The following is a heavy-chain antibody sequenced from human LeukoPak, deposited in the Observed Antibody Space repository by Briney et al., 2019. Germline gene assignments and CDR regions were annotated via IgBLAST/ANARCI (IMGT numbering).Heavy chain of an antibody. Sequence: SETLSLTCTVSGGSINSYYGSWIRQPPGKGLEWIGYIYYIGSTNYNPSLRGRATISVDTSNNQFYLKLSSVTAADTAVYYCARRGYSSGSNWYDPWGQGTLVTVSS. J-gene: IGHJ5*02. CDR3: ARRGYSSGSNWYDP. D-gene: IGHD6-19*01. CDR2: IYYIGST. CDR1: GGSINSYY. V-gene: IGHV4-59*08.